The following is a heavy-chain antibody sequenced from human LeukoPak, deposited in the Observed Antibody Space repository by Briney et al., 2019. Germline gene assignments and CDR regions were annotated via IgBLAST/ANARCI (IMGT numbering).Heavy chain of an antibody. V-gene: IGHV4-39*07. CDR3: ASRTVKYSSVDY. Sequence: SETLSLTCTVSGGSISSYYWGWIRQPPGKGLGWIGSIYYSGSTYYNPSLKSRVTISVDTSKNQFSLKLSSVTAADTAVYYCASRTVKYSSVDYWGQGTLVTVSS. CDR1: GGSISSYY. J-gene: IGHJ4*02. D-gene: IGHD6-19*01. CDR2: IYYSGST.